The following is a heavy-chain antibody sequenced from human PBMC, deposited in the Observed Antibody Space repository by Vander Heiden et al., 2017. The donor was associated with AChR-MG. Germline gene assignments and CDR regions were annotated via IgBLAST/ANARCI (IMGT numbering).Heavy chain of an antibody. D-gene: IGHD6-6*01. CDR3: AKQYSSDAFDI. CDR2: ISYDGSNK. CDR1: GFTFSSYG. V-gene: IGHV3-30*18. Sequence: QVQPVESGGGVVQPGRSLRHSCAASGFTFSSYGMHWVRQAPGKGLEWVAVISYDGSNKYYADSVKGRFTISRDNSKNKLYLQMNSLRAEDTAVYYCAKQYSSDAFDIWGQGTMVTVSS. J-gene: IGHJ3*02.